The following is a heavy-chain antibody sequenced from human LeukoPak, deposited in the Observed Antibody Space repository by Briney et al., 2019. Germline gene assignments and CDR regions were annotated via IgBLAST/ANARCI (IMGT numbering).Heavy chain of an antibody. CDR2: IYYSGST. CDR1: GGSISSSSYY. Sequence: SETLSLTCTVSGGSISSSSYYWGWIRQPPGKGLEWIGSIYYSGSTYYNPSLKSRVTISVDTSENQFSLKLSSVTAADTAVYYCARLAWGTGFDYWGQGTLVTVSS. D-gene: IGHD3-16*01. V-gene: IGHV4-39*01. CDR3: ARLAWGTGFDY. J-gene: IGHJ4*02.